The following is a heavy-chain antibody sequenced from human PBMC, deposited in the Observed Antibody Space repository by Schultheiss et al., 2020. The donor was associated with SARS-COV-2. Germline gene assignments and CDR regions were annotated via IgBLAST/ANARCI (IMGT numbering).Heavy chain of an antibody. V-gene: IGHV4-34*01. CDR3: AARVLGGFGDY. D-gene: IGHD2-8*02. Sequence: GSLRLSCAVYGGSFSGYYWSWIRQPPGKGLEWIGEINHSGSTNYNPSLKSRVTISVDTSKNQFSLKLSSVTAADTAVYYCAARVLGGFGDYWGQGTLVTVSS. CDR2: INHSGST. J-gene: IGHJ4*02. CDR1: GGSFSGYY.